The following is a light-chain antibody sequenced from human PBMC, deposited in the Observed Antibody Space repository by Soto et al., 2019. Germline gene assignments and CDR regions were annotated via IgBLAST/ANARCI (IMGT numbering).Light chain of an antibody. CDR2: GAS. CDR3: QQSYSTPPA. V-gene: IGKV3-15*01. J-gene: IGKJ5*01. CDR1: QSVSSN. Sequence: EIVMTQSPATLSVSPGERATLSCRASQSVSSNLAWYQQKPGQVPRLLIYGASTRATGIPARFSGSGSGTEFTLTISSLQSEDFATYYCQQSYSTPPAFGQGTRLEIK.